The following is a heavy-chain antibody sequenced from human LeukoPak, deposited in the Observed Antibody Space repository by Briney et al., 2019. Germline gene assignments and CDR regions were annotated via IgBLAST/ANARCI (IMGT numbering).Heavy chain of an antibody. CDR3: ARDERGYYDTSGSRRYAFDI. V-gene: IGHV4-39*07. J-gene: IGHJ3*02. Sequence: SETLSLTCTVSGGSISSSSYYWGWIRQPPGKGLEWIGSIYYSGSTYYNPSLKSRITISVDTSKNQFSLKVSSVTAADTAVYYCARDERGYYDTSGSRRYAFDIWGQGTMVTVSS. D-gene: IGHD3-22*01. CDR2: IYYSGST. CDR1: GGSISSSSYY.